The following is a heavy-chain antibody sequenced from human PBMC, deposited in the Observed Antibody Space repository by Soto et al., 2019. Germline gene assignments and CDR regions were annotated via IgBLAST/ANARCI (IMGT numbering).Heavy chain of an antibody. V-gene: IGHV2-5*02. D-gene: IGHD3-10*02. CDR2: IYWDDDK. J-gene: IGHJ4*02. Sequence: QITLKESGPTLVKPTQTLTLTCTFSGFSLSTNGVVVGWIRQPPGKALEWLALIYWDDDKRYSPSLKSRLTITKDTSKNRVVLTMTNMDPVDTATYYCAHSPRITMYDYWGQGTLVTVSS. CDR1: GFSLSTNGVV. CDR3: AHSPRITMYDY.